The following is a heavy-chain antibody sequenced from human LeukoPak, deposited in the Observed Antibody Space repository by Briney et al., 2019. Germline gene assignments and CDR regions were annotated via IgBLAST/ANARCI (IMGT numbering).Heavy chain of an antibody. J-gene: IGHJ6*02. D-gene: IGHD5-12*01. V-gene: IGHV3-48*03. CDR3: ARVEGKWLRSYYYCDMDV. CDR1: GFTFSTYE. CDR2: ISSSNRTI. Sequence: EGSLRLSCAASGFTFSTYEMNWVRQAPGKGLEWVAYISSSNRTIYYADSVKGRFTISRDNAKNSLYLQMNSLRAEDTAVYYCARVEGKWLRSYYYCDMDVWGQGTTVTVSS.